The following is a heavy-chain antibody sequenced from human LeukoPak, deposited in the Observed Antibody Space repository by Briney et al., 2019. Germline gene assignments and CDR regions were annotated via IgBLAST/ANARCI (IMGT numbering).Heavy chain of an antibody. D-gene: IGHD5-12*01. CDR2: ISPGGGPT. V-gene: IGHV3-23*01. J-gene: IGHJ4*02. CDR1: GFTFSSYA. CDR3: AKDGAWLRFDD. Sequence: GGSLRLSCAASGFTFSSYAMSWVRQAPGKGLEWVSGISPGGGPTYYADSVKGRFTISRDDPKNTLDLQMENLRVEDTAVYYCAKDGAWLRFDDWGQGILVTVSS.